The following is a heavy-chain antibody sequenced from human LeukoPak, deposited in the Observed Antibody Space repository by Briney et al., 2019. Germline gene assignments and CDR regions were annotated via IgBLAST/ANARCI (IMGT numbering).Heavy chain of an antibody. CDR2: IIPIFGTA. D-gene: IGHD3-16*02. CDR1: GYTFTGYY. V-gene: IGHV1-69*05. Sequence: SVKVSCKASGYTFTGYYMHWVRQAPGQGLEWMGGIIPIFGTANYAQKFQGRVTITTDESTSTAYMELSSLRSEDTAVYYCAGSYRYAEYFQHRGQGTLVTVSS. J-gene: IGHJ1*01. CDR3: AGSYRYAEYFQH.